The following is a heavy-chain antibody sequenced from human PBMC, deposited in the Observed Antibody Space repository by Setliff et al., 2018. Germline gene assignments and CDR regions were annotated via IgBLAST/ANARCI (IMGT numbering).Heavy chain of an antibody. CDR2: IYNSGTT. J-gene: IGHJ4*02. D-gene: IGHD2-15*01. V-gene: IGHV4-59*12. Sequence: ETLSLTCNVSGGSISTYHWSWIRQPPGKRLEWIGYIYNSGTTNYNPSLKSRVTISIDTSKNQFSLKLTSVTAADTAVYYCATTTLGRYCSGGNCYFGYWGQGTLVTVSS. CDR3: ATTTLGRYCSGGNCYFGY. CDR1: GGSISTYH.